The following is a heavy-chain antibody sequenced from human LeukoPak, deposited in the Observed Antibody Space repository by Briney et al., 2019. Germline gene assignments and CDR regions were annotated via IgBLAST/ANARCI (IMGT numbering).Heavy chain of an antibody. CDR3: ARARKISQTTVFDY. CDR2: IYYSGST. CDR1: GGSISSYY. V-gene: IGHV4-59*01. J-gene: IGHJ4*02. D-gene: IGHD1-7*01. Sequence: ASETLSLTCTVSGGSISSYYWSWIRQPPGKGLEWIGYIYYSGSTNYNPSLKSRVTISVDTSKNQFSLKLSSVTAADTAVYYCARARKISQTTVFDYWGQGTLVTVSS.